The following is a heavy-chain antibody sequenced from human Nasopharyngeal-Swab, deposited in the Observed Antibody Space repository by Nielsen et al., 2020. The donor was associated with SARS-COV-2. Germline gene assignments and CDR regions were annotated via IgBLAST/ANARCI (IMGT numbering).Heavy chain of an antibody. D-gene: IGHD5-12*01. Sequence: RQAPGKGLEWIGYIYYSGSTYYNPSLKSRVTISVDTSKNQFSLKLSSATAADTAVYYCASSAVVANINGWFDPWGQGTLVTVSS. V-gene: IGHV4-31*02. CDR3: ASSAVVANINGWFDP. CDR2: IYYSGST. J-gene: IGHJ5*02.